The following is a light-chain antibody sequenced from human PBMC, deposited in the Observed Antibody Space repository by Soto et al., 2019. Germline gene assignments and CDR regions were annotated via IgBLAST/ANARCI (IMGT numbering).Light chain of an antibody. CDR3: QQYGSSSFT. J-gene: IGKJ4*01. V-gene: IGKV3-20*01. CDR2: GAS. Sequence: EIVLTQSPGTLSLSPGERATLSCRASQSVINGYLAWYQQRPGQPPRLVIYGASRRATGIPDRFSGSGSGTDFTLNISRLEPEDFAAYYCQQYGSSSFTFGGGTKVEIK. CDR1: QSVINGY.